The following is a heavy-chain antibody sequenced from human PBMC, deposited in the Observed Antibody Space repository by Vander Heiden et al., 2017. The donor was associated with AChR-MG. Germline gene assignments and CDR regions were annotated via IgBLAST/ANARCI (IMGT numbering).Heavy chain of an antibody. CDR2: IRSKANGYAT. D-gene: IGHD2-15*01. CDR3: TRGPDLGGGYYYYGMDV. CDR1: GFTLRGPA. V-gene: IGHV3-73*02. Sequence: EVQLVESGGGLVQPGGSLNLSWAASGFTLRGPARHWVRQASGKGLEWVGRIRSKANGYATAYAASVKGRFTISRDDSKNTAYLQMNSLKTEDTAVYYCTRGPDLGGGYYYYGMDVWGQGTTVTVSS. J-gene: IGHJ6*02.